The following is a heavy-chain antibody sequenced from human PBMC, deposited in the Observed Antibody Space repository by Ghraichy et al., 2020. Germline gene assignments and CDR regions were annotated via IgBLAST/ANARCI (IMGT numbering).Heavy chain of an antibody. V-gene: IGHV4-61*07. CDR3: ARLIWFGELWFDY. Sequence: ICYNKSTNYNPSLKSRVTISVDTSKNQFSLKLISVTAADTAVYYCARLIWFGELWFDYWGQRTLVTV. CDR2: ICYNKST. J-gene: IGHJ4*02. D-gene: IGHD3-10*01.